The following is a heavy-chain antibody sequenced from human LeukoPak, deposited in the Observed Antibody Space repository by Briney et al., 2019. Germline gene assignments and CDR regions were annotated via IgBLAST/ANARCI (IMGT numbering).Heavy chain of an antibody. CDR3: AKSTLGYCSGGSCFHFDY. V-gene: IGHV3-23*01. Sequence: GGSLRLSYAASGFTFSSYAMSWVRQAPGKGLEWVSAISGSGGSTYYADSVKGRFTISRDNSKNTLYLQMNSLRAEDTAVYYCAKSTLGYCSGGSCFHFDYWGQGTLVTVSS. J-gene: IGHJ4*02. D-gene: IGHD2-15*01. CDR1: GFTFSSYA. CDR2: ISGSGGST.